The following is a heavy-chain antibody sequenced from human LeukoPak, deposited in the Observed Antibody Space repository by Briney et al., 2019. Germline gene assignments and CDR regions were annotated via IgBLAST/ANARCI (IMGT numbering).Heavy chain of an antibody. CDR3: ARDYDFWSGYYTNYYYGMDV. CDR1: GYTFTSYY. D-gene: IGHD3-3*01. Sequence: GASVKVSCKASGYTFTSYYMHWVRQAPGQGLEWMGIINPSGGSTSYAQKFQGRVTMTRNTSISTAYMELSSLRSEDTAVYYCARDYDFWSGYYTNYYYGMDVWGQGTTVTVPS. V-gene: IGHV1-46*01. J-gene: IGHJ6*02. CDR2: INPSGGST.